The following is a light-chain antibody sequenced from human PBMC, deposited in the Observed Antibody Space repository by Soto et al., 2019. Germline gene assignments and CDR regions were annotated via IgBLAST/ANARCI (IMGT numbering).Light chain of an antibody. J-gene: IGKJ5*01. Sequence: EVLMTQSPATLSLSPGERATLSGRASQSVSSLLAWYQQKPGQAPRLLIYRAYTRATGVSGRFSGSGSGTEFTLTITSLQSEDFAVYYCQQYNDWPITFGQGTRLDIK. V-gene: IGKV3-15*01. CDR3: QQYNDWPIT. CDR2: RAY. CDR1: QSVSSL.